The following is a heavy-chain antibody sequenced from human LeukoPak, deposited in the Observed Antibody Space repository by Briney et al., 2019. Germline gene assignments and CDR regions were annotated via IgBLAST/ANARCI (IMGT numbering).Heavy chain of an antibody. CDR1: GFTFSSYW. CDR2: INHNGNVN. V-gene: IGHV3-7*03. J-gene: IGHJ6*02. Sequence: GGSLRLSCAASGFTFSSYWMNWARQAPGKGLEWVASINHNGNVNYYVDSVKGRFTISRDNAKNSLYLQMSNLRAEDTAVYFCARGGGLGVWGQGATVTASS. D-gene: IGHD3-16*01. CDR3: ARGGGLGV.